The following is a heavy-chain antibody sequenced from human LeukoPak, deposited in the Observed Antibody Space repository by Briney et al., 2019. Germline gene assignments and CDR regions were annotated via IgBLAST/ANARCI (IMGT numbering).Heavy chain of an antibody. J-gene: IGHJ4*02. V-gene: IGHV3-15*01. CDR3: TTEAGDD. CDR1: GFTFSNAW. CDR2: IKSKTDGGTT. Sequence: PGGSLRLSCAASGFTFSNAWMSWVRQAPGKGLEWVGHIKSKTDGGTTDYAAPVKGRFTISRDDSKNTLYLQMDSLKTVDTAVYYCTTEAGDDWGQGTLVTVSS. D-gene: IGHD5-24*01.